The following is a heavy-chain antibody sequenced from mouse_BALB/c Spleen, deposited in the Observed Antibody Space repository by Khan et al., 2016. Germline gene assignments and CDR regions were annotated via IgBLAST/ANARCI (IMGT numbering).Heavy chain of an antibody. J-gene: IGHJ4*01. V-gene: IGHV3-6*02. D-gene: IGHD2-12*01. CDR1: GYSITSGYY. CDR2: ISYDGSN. Sequence: EVKLLESGPGLVKPSQSLSLTCSVTGYSITSGYYWNWIRQFPGNNLEWMGYISYDGSNNYNPSLKNRISIARDTSKNQFFPKLKSVTTEDTATYYCARLRRVYAMDYWGQGTSVTVSS. CDR3: ARLRRVYAMDY.